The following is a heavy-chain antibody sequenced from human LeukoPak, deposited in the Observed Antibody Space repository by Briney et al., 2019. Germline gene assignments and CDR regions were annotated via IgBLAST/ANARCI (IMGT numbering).Heavy chain of an antibody. V-gene: IGHV4-34*01. D-gene: IGHD5-18*01. CDR3: ARGRRWIQLGKGYYYVDV. CDR2: INHSGST. J-gene: IGHJ6*03. CDR1: GGSFSGYY. Sequence: SETLSLTCAVYGGSFSGYYWSWIRQPPGKGLEWIGEINHSGSTNYNPSLKSRVTISVDTSKNQFSLKLSSVTAADTAVYYCARGRRWIQLGKGYYYVDVWGKGTTVTVSS.